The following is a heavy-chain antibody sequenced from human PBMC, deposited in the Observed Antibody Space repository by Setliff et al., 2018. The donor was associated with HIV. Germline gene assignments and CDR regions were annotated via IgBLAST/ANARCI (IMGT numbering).Heavy chain of an antibody. J-gene: IGHJ4*02. V-gene: IGHV4-34*01. CDR2: INHSGST. Sequence: LSLTCAVYGGSFSDYYWSWIRQPPGKGLEWIGEINHSGSTNYNPSLKSRVSISVDTSKKQFSLKLRSVTAADTAVYYCARQPLYNDYDWRSYYFDYWGQGSLVTVSS. CDR1: GGSFSDYY. CDR3: ARQPLYNDYDWRSYYFDY. D-gene: IGHD5-12*01.